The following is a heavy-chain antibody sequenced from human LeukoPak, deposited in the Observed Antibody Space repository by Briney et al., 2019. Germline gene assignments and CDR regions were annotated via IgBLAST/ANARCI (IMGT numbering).Heavy chain of an antibody. J-gene: IGHJ5*02. Sequence: ASVTVSCKASGYTFTGYYMHWVRQAPGQGLEWMGWINPNSGGTNYAQKFQGRVTMTRDTSTSTAYMELSRLRSDDTAVYYCARAKDIVVVPAARGFRWFDHWGQGTLVTVSS. V-gene: IGHV1-2*02. CDR1: GYTFTGYY. CDR2: INPNSGGT. CDR3: ARAKDIVVVPAARGFRWFDH. D-gene: IGHD2-2*01.